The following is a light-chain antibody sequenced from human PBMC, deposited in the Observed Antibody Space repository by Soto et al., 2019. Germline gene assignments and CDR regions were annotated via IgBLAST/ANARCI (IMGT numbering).Light chain of an antibody. Sequence: DLQMTQSPSSVSASVGDGVTITCRASQDITSWLAWYQQKPGKAPKLLIYGASSLQSGVPARFSGSGSGTDFTLTISSLQPEDFATYYCQHANSFLALTFGGGTKVEI. CDR1: QDITSW. J-gene: IGKJ4*01. V-gene: IGKV1-12*01. CDR3: QHANSFLALT. CDR2: GAS.